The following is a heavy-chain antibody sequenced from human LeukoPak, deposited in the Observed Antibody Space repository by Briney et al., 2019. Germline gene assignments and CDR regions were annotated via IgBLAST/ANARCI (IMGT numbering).Heavy chain of an antibody. J-gene: IGHJ3*02. CDR2: INPKSGAT. CDR1: GYLFIYYY. Sequence: ASVTVSCKASGYLFIYYYMHWVRQAPGNGLEWMGWINPKSGATNYAEKFQGRVTVTRDTSISTAYMELSSLTSDDTAVYYCATHLSVADAFDIWGQGTMVTVSS. V-gene: IGHV1-2*02. D-gene: IGHD6-19*01. CDR3: ATHLSVADAFDI.